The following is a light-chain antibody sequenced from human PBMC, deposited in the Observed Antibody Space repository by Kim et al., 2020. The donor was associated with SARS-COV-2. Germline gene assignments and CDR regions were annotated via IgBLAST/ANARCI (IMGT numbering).Light chain of an antibody. V-gene: IGLV2-8*01. CDR3: SSYAGSNKCGV. CDR2: EVS. CDR1: SSDVGGYNY. Sequence: QSALTQPPSASGSPGQSVTISCTGTSSDVGGYNYVSWYQQHPGKAPKLMIYEVSKRPSGVPDRFSGSKSGNTASLTVSGLQAEDEADYYCSSYAGSNKCGVFGGGTQLAVL. J-gene: IGLJ2*01.